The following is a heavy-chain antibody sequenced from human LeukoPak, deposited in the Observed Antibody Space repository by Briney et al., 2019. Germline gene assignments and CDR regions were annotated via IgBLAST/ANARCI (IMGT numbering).Heavy chain of an antibody. J-gene: IGHJ6*03. CDR3: ARAWSLGGYYYYYMDV. V-gene: IGHV1-2*02. CDR2: INPNSGGT. CDR1: GYTFTGYY. D-gene: IGHD2-8*02. Sequence: ASVKVSCKASGYTFTGYYMHWVRQAPGQGLEWMGWINPNSGGTNYAQKFQGRVTMTRDTSISTAYMELSRLRSDDTAVYYCARAWSLGGYYYYYMDVWGKGTTVTVSS.